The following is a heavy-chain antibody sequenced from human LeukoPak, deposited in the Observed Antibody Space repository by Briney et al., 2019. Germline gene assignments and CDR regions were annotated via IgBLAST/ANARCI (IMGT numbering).Heavy chain of an antibody. CDR3: ARGTAETAGIDY. D-gene: IGHD6-13*01. V-gene: IGHV3-74*01. CDR2: INIDGTDT. J-gene: IGHJ4*02. Sequence: GGSLRLSCAASGFNFSNFWMHWVRQAPGKGPEWISHINIDGTDTTYGDSAKGRFTVSRDNAKNTLFLQMNSLRVEDTAVYYCARGTAETAGIDYWGQGTLVTVSA. CDR1: GFNFSNFW.